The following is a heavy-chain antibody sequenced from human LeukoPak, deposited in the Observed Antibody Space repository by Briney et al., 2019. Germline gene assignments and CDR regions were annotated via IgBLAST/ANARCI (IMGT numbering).Heavy chain of an antibody. V-gene: IGHV1-2*02. D-gene: IGHD1-1*01. CDR1: GYTVTGYY. CDR3: ARTTTNLFDP. Sequence: ASVKVSCKASGYTVTGYYIHWVRQAPGQGLEWMGWINPNSGDTNYAQKFQGRVTMTRDTSISTGYMELSRLRSHDTVVYYCARTTTNLFDPWGQGTLVTVSS. CDR2: INPNSGDT. J-gene: IGHJ5*02.